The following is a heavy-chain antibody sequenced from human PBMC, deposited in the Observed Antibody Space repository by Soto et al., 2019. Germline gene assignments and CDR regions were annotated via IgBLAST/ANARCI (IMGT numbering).Heavy chain of an antibody. J-gene: IGHJ4*02. CDR2: TIPILDVA. V-gene: IGHV1-69*08. CDR3: ARDSPIGSTLRGYAAIDS. CDR1: GGTFSTST. Sequence: QVQLVQSGAEVKKPGSSVKVSCKASGGTFSTSTFTWVRQSPGQGLEWMGRTIPILDVADYAQDFQGRVTITANKSTSTAYMELTSVTSKDTAVYYCARDSPIGSTLRGYAAIDSWGQGTLVTVSS. D-gene: IGHD5-12*01.